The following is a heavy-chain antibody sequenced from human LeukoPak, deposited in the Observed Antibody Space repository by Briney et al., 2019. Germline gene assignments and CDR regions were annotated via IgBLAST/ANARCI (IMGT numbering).Heavy chain of an antibody. CDR3: ASGSSGLYFLYFKY. CDR1: GFTFTNYW. V-gene: IGHV3-7*05. D-gene: IGHD6-19*01. J-gene: IGHJ4*02. Sequence: GGSLRLSCAASGFTFTNYWMSWVRQAPGKGLEWVASIKQDGSEKYYVDSVEGRFTISRDNAENSLSLQMNSLRAEDTAVYYCASGSSGLYFLYFKYWGQGTLVTVSS. CDR2: IKQDGSEK.